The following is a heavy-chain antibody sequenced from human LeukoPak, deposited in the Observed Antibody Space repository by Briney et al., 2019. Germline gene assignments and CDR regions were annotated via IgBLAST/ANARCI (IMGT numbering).Heavy chain of an antibody. CDR2: IYYSGST. CDR3: AILSPSHYFGSGSFIDP. J-gene: IGHJ5*02. Sequence: SETLSLTCTVSGGSISSSSYYWGWTRQPPGKGLEWIGSIYYSGSTYYSPSLKSRVTISVDTSKNQFSLRLSSVTAADTSVYYCAILSPSHYFGSGSFIDPWGQGTLVTVSS. D-gene: IGHD3-10*01. CDR1: GGSISSSSYY. V-gene: IGHV4-39*01.